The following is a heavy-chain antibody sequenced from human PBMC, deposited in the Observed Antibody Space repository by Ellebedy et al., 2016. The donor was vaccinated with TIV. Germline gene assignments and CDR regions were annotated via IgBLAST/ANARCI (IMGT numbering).Heavy chain of an antibody. CDR3: ARQVRDTSGWSAHQFDY. CDR1: GGSIRSSNHY. CDR2: IYYGGST. D-gene: IGHD6-19*01. Sequence: MPSETLSLTCTVSGGSIRSSNHYWGWIRQPPGKGLEWIGSIYYGGSTYYNPSLKSRVTISVDTSKNQFSLKVSSVTAADTAVYYCARQVRDTSGWSAHQFDYWGQGTLVTVSS. J-gene: IGHJ4*02. V-gene: IGHV4-39*07.